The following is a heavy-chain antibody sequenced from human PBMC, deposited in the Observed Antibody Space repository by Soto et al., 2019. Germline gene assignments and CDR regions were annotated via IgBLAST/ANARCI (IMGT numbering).Heavy chain of an antibody. CDR3: ARAECNNPNCLTAYYSYGLDV. V-gene: IGHV3-48*03. CDR1: GFTFSNFE. J-gene: IGHJ6*02. Sequence: PGGSLRLSCAASGFTFSNFEMHWVRQAPGKGLEWVSYINTAGSTKYYAESVKGRFTISRDNARNSLFLQMNSLRAEDTAVYYCARAECNNPNCLTAYYSYGLDVWGQGTTVTVSS. CDR2: INTAGSTK. D-gene: IGHD1-1*01.